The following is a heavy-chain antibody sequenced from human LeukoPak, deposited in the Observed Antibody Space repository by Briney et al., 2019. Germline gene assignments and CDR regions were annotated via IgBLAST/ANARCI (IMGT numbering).Heavy chain of an antibody. D-gene: IGHD3-22*01. Sequence: ASVKVSCKASGYTFTGYYMHWVRQAPGQGLEWMGIINPSGGSTSYAQKFQGRVTMTRDMSTSRVYMELSSLRSEDTAVYYCARDRDYYDSSGYYRAHDAFDIWGQGTMVTVSS. CDR3: ARDRDYYDSSGYYRAHDAFDI. J-gene: IGHJ3*02. CDR1: GYTFTGYY. V-gene: IGHV1-46*01. CDR2: INPSGGST.